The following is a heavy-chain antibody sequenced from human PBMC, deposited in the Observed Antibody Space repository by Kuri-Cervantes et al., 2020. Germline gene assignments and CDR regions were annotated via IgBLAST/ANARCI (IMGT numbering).Heavy chain of an antibody. V-gene: IGHV3-30*02. Sequence: GESLKISCAASGFTFSNYGMHWVRQAPGKGLEWVAFIRYDGSIKNYADSVKGRFTISRDNSKNTLYLQINSLRPEDTAVYYCARDRSGSYYFDYWGQGTLVTVSS. CDR3: ARDRSGSYYFDY. CDR1: GFTFSNYG. D-gene: IGHD7-27*01. J-gene: IGHJ4*02. CDR2: IRYDGSIK.